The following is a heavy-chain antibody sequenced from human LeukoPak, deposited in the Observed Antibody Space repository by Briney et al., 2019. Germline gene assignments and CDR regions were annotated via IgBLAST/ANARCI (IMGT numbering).Heavy chain of an antibody. J-gene: IGHJ6*03. D-gene: IGHD3-22*01. CDR3: ARHSYDSSDFHYMDV. CDR1: GYSFTSYW. Sequence: GESLKISCKGSGYSFTSYWIGWVRQMPGKGLEWMGIIYPDDSDTRYSPSFQGQVTISADKSISTAYLQWSTLRASDTAIYYCARHSYDSSDFHYMDVWGKGTTVTISS. CDR2: IYPDDSDT. V-gene: IGHV5-51*01.